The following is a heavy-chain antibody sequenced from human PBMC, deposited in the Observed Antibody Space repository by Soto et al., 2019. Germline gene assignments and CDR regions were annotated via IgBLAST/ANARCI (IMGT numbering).Heavy chain of an antibody. Sequence: QVQLVESGGGVVQPGMSLRLSCVGSGFTFRSFVIHWVCQAPGKGLEWVALTSYVGSNNLYGDSVKGPFTISRHNSRNTVKLQMDSLKFEETALYYCARWGTTGGLDVWGRGTLVSVSS. CDR1: GFTFRSFV. D-gene: IGHD3-16*01. CDR2: TSYVGSNN. CDR3: ARWGTTGGLDV. J-gene: IGHJ4*02. V-gene: IGHV3-33*05.